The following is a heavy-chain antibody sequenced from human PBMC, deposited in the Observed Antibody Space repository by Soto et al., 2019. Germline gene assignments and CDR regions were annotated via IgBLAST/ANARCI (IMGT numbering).Heavy chain of an antibody. Sequence: PSATLSHTCTVSGGSISSSSYYWGWIRQPPGNGLEWIGSIYYSGSTYYNPSLKSRVTISVDTSKNQFSLKLSSVTAADTAVYYCARRALWFGELLSNRYYYYGMDVWGQGTTVTVSS. CDR1: GGSISSSSYY. J-gene: IGHJ6*02. CDR3: ARRALWFGELLSNRYYYYGMDV. V-gene: IGHV4-39*01. D-gene: IGHD3-10*01. CDR2: IYYSGST.